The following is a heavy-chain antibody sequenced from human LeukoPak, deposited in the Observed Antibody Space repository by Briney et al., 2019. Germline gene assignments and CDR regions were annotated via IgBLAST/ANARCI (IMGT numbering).Heavy chain of an antibody. Sequence: PGGSLRLSCAASGFTFSSYAMSWVRQAPGKGLEWVSAISGSGGSTYYADSVKGRFTISRDNSKNTLYLQMNSLRAEDTAVYYCAKDRNRNYDFWSSPSFPLYYYYMDVWGKGTTVTVSS. CDR1: GFTFSSYA. CDR2: ISGSGGST. D-gene: IGHD3-3*01. J-gene: IGHJ6*03. CDR3: AKDRNRNYDFWSSPSFPLYYYYMDV. V-gene: IGHV3-23*01.